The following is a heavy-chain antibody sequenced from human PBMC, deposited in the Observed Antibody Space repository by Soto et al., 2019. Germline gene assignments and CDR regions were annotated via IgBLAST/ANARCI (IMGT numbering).Heavy chain of an antibody. CDR2: IIPIFGTA. V-gene: IGHV1-69*13. CDR3: ARGESDTAMGHYYYGMDV. CDR1: GGPFSSYA. Sequence: SVKVYCKASGGPFSSYAISLVREAPGQGLEWMGGIIPIFGTANYAQKFQGRVTITADESTSTAYMELSSLRSEDTAVYYCARGESDTAMGHYYYGMDVWGHGTTVTVSS. D-gene: IGHD5-18*01. J-gene: IGHJ6*01.